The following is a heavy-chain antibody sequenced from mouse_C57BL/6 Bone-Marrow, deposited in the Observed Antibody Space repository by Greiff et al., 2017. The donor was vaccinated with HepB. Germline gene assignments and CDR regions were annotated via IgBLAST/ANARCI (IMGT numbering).Heavy chain of an antibody. Sequence: QVQLQQPGAELVRPGSSVKLSCKASGYTFTSYWMHWVKQRPIQGLEWIGNIDPSDSETHYNQKFKDKATLTVDKSSSTAYRQLSSLTSEDSAVYYCARENFMGMDGYYAWYFDVWGTGTTVTVSS. J-gene: IGHJ1*03. D-gene: IGHD2-3*01. CDR1: GYTFTSYW. V-gene: IGHV1-52*01. CDR2: IDPSDSET. CDR3: ARENFMGMDGYYAWYFDV.